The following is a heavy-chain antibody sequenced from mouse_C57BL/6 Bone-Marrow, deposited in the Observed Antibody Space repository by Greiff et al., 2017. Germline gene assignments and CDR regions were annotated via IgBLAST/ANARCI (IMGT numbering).Heavy chain of an antibody. CDR3: TRAPYDGYYVGYFDY. CDR1: GFTFSSYA. Sequence: EVKLMESGEGLVKPGGSLKLSCAASGFTFSSYAMSWVRQTPEKRLEWVAYISSGGDYIYYADTVKGRFTISRDNARNTLYLQMSSLKSEDTAMYYCTRAPYDGYYVGYFDYWGQGTTLTVSS. V-gene: IGHV5-9-1*02. D-gene: IGHD2-3*01. CDR2: ISSGGDYI. J-gene: IGHJ2*01.